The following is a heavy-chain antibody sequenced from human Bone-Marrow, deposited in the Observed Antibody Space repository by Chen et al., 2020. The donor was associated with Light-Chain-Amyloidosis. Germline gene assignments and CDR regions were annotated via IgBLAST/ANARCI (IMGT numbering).Heavy chain of an antibody. CDR2: IDSSGTYI. CDR1: GFTFASYT. CDR3: ARDQVEYKFFYYMDV. J-gene: IGHJ6*03. Sequence: EVQLVESGGGLVQPGGSLRLSCAASGFTFASYTMNWVRQAPGKGLEWVSSIDSSGTYINYADSTRGRFSISRDNAKNSLYLQITSLRAEDTAVYCCARDQVEYKFFYYMDVWGKGTTVTVSS. D-gene: IGHD6-6*01. V-gene: IGHV3-21*06.